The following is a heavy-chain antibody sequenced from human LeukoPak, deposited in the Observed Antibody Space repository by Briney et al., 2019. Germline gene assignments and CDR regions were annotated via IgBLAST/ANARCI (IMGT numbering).Heavy chain of an antibody. D-gene: IGHD6-19*01. CDR3: AKDVVGQQWPENY. CDR2: IQYDGSYK. Sequence: GGSLRLSCAASEFTFSSYGMHWVRQAPGKGLEWVAFIQYDGSYKDYGDSVKGRFTISRDNSKNTLYLQMNSLRAEDTDVYFCAKDVVGQQWPENYWGQGTLVTVSS. J-gene: IGHJ4*02. CDR1: EFTFSSYG. V-gene: IGHV3-30*02.